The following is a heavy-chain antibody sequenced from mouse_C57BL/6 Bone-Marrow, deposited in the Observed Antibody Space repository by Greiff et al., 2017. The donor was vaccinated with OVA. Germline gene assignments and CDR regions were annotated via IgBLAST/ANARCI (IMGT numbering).Heavy chain of an antibody. J-gene: IGHJ4*01. D-gene: IGHD1-1*01. V-gene: IGHV1-81*01. Sequence: VMLVESGAELARPGASVKLSCKASGYTFTSYGISWVKQRTGQGLEWIGEIYPRSGNTYYNEKFKGKATLTADKSSSTAYMELRSLTSEDSAVYFCARRWDYAPRGAMDYWGQGTSVTVSS. CDR2: IYPRSGNT. CDR1: GYTFTSYG. CDR3: ARRWDYAPRGAMDY.